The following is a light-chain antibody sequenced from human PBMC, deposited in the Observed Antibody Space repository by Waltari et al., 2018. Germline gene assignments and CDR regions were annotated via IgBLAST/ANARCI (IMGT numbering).Light chain of an antibody. Sequence: QSLLTQPPSASGTPGQTVTISCSGSWSNIGTNVVSWYQQLPGTAPKLLLHSNKQRPSGGPDRFSCSKSGTSASLAISGLQSADEADYYCSAWDDSLNGHVIFGGGTKLTVL. J-gene: IGLJ2*01. CDR2: SNK. V-gene: IGLV1-44*01. CDR1: WSNIGTNV. CDR3: SAWDDSLNGHVI.